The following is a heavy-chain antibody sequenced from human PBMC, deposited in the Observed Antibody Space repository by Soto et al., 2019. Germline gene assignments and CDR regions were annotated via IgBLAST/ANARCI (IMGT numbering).Heavy chain of an antibody. Sequence: QVQLVQSGAEVKKPGSSVKVSCKASGGTFSSYAISWVRQAPGQGLEWMGGIIPIFGTANYAQKCQGRVTITADEATSTAYMELSSLGFEDTAVYYCARWPGDYVDAFDIWGQGTMVTVSS. J-gene: IGHJ3*02. V-gene: IGHV1-69*12. CDR2: IIPIFGTA. D-gene: IGHD4-17*01. CDR3: ARWPGDYVDAFDI. CDR1: GGTFSSYA.